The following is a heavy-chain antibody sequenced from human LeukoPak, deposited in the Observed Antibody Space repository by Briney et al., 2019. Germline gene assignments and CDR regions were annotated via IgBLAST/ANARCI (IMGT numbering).Heavy chain of an antibody. CDR3: ARGRPYYDFWSGYLDV. J-gene: IGHJ6*03. D-gene: IGHD3-3*01. CDR1: GYSISSGYY. Sequence: SETLSLTCAVSGYSISSGYYWGWIRQPPGKGLEWIGSIYHSGSTYYNPSLKSRVTISVDTSKNQFSLKLSSVTAADTAVYYCARGRPYYDFWSGYLDVWGKGTTVTVSS. V-gene: IGHV4-38-2*01. CDR2: IYHSGST.